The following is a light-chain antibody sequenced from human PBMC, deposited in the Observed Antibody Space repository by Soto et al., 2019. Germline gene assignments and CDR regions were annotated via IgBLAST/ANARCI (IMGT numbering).Light chain of an antibody. Sequence: SLSGWVREKVTVAGRATQNIGSWLAWYQQKPGKAPKLLIYHASNLQSGVPSRFSGSGSGTEITLPTSSPQPDHFANQYCPQYNSYSFGQGTKVNIK. CDR2: HAS. V-gene: IGKV1-5*01. CDR3: PQYNSYS. J-gene: IGKJ1*01. CDR1: QNIGSW.